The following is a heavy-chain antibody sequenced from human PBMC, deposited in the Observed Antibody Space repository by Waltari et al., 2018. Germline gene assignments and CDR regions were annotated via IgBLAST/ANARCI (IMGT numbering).Heavy chain of an antibody. Sequence: EVQLVESGGGLVQPGGSLRLSCAASGFPFSSYWLHWVRQAPGKGLVWVSRINSDGSITTYADSVKGRFTISRDNAKNTLYLQMNRLRAEDTAVYYCASWSRRTTTPFDYWGQGTLVTVSS. V-gene: IGHV3-74*01. D-gene: IGHD1-26*01. CDR3: ASWSRRTTTPFDY. CDR1: GFPFSSYW. CDR2: INSDGSIT. J-gene: IGHJ4*02.